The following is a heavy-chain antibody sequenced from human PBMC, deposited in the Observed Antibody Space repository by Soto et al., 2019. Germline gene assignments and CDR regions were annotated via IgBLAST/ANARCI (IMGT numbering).Heavy chain of an antibody. CDR2: INAGNGNT. CDR1: GYTFTSYA. D-gene: IGHD3-10*01. V-gene: IGHV1-3*01. CDR3: AWPQKVLLWFGELLHDAFDI. Sequence: QVQLVQSGAEVKKPGASVKVSCKASGYTFTSYAMHWVRQAPGQRLEWMGWINAGNGNTKYSQKFQGRVTITRDTSASTAYMELSSLRSEDTAVYYCAWPQKVLLWFGELLHDAFDIWGQGTMVTVSS. J-gene: IGHJ3*02.